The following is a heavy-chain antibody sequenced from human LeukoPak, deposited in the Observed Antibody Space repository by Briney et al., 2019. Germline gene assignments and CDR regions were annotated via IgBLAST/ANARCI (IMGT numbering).Heavy chain of an antibody. CDR1: GGSISSYY. V-gene: IGHV4-59*01. J-gene: IGHJ4*02. CDR3: ARGGSVVAFRYYFDY. D-gene: IGHD2-21*01. CDR2: IYYSGST. Sequence: SETLSLTCTVSGGSISSYYWSWIRQPPGKGLEWIGYIYYSGSTNYNPSLKSRITISLDTSKNQFSLQLSSVTAADAAVYYCARGGSVVAFRYYFDYWGQGTLATVSS.